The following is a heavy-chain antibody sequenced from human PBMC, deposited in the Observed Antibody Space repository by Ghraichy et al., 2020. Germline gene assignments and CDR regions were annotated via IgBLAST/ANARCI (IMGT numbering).Heavy chain of an antibody. CDR3: ARGFIVGAPLDY. CDR1: GGSISSYY. CDR2: IYYSGST. D-gene: IGHD1-26*01. J-gene: IGHJ4*02. V-gene: IGHV4-59*01. Sequence: SETLSLTCTVSGGSISSYYWSWIRQPPGKGLEWIGYIYYSGSTNYNPSLKSRVTISVDTSKNQFSLKLSSVTAADTAVYYCARGFIVGAPLDYWGQGTLVTVSS.